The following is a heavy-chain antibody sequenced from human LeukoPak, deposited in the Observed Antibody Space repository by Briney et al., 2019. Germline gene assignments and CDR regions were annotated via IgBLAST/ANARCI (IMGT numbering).Heavy chain of an antibody. CDR2: ISGSGAHT. J-gene: IGHJ4*02. Sequence: PGGSLRLSCEASGFTFSGDAMNWIRQVPGKGLEWVSAISGSGAHTFYADSVKGRFTISRDNFNDTLYLQMNSLRVDDTAIYYCARDWLNDYWGQGTLVTVSS. CDR1: GFTFSGDA. V-gene: IGHV3-23*01. CDR3: ARDWLNDY. D-gene: IGHD3-16*01.